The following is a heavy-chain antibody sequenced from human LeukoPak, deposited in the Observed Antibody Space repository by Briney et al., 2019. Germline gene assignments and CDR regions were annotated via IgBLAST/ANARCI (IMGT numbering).Heavy chain of an antibody. CDR1: GFTFSSYS. CDR2: ISSSSSYI. J-gene: IGHJ4*02. Sequence: GGSLRLSCAASGFTFSSYSMNWVRQDPGKGLEWVSSISSSSSYIYYADSVKGRFTISRDNAKNSLYLQMNSLRAEDTAVYYCARHGAGTFPYFDYWGQGALVTVSS. V-gene: IGHV3-21*01. CDR3: ARHGAGTFPYFDY. D-gene: IGHD6-19*01.